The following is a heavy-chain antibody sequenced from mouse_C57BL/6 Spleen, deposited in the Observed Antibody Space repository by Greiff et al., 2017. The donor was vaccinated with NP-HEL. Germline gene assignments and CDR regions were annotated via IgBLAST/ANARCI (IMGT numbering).Heavy chain of an antibody. CDR2: IDPEDGET. V-gene: IGHV14-2*01. CDR1: GFNIKDYY. Sequence: VQLQQSGAELVKPGASVKLSCTASGFNIKDYYMHWVKQRTEQGLEWIGRIDPEDGETKYALKFQGKATITADTSSNTAYLQLSSLTSEDTAVYYCARGTTANYFDYWGQGTTLTVSS. D-gene: IGHD1-2*01. CDR3: ARGTTANYFDY. J-gene: IGHJ2*01.